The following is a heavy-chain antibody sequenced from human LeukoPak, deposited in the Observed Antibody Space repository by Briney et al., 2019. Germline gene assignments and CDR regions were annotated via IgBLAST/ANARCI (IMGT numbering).Heavy chain of an antibody. CDR3: ARDCGSSWPRAFDY. CDR1: GYSISSGYY. Sequence: PSETLSLTCTVSGYSISSGYYWGWIRQPPGKGLEWIGSIYHSGSTYCNPSLKSRVTISVDTSKNQFSLKLSSVTAADTAVYYCARDCGSSWPRAFDYWGQGTLVTVSS. CDR2: IYHSGST. J-gene: IGHJ4*02. D-gene: IGHD6-13*01. V-gene: IGHV4-38-2*02.